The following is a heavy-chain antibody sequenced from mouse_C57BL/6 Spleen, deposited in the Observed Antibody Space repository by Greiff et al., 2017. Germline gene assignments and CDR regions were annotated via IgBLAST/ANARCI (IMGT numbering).Heavy chain of an antibody. CDR1: GFTFSSYG. CDR3: ARHRWNSNFYYFDY. D-gene: IGHD2-5*01. J-gene: IGHJ2*01. Sequence: EVKLMESGGDLVKPGGSLKLSCAASGFTFSSYGMSWVRQTPDKRLEWVATISSGGSYTYYPDSGKGRFTISRDNAKNTLYLQMSSLKSEDTAMYYCARHRWNSNFYYFDYWGQGTTLTVSS. CDR2: ISSGGSYT. V-gene: IGHV5-6*01.